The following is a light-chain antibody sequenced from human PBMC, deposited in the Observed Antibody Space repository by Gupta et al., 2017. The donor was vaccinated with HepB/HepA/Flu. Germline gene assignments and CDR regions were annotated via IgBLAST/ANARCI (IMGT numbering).Light chain of an antibody. CDR3: ATWDDNLSVWV. CDR2: RDS. Sequence: QSVLTQPPSVSGTPGQRVAISCSGSSSNIGRKTVTWHRQVPGTAPKLLWYRDSQRPSWVTDRFSASRSGNSASLTITELQSGDEGEYYCATWDDNLSVWVLGGGTKLTVL. CDR1: SSNIGRKT. J-gene: IGLJ2*01. V-gene: IGLV1-44*01.